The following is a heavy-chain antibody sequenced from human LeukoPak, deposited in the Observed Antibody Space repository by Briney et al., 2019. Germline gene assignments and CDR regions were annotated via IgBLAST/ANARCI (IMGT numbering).Heavy chain of an antibody. CDR2: TWYDGSKK. CDR3: ARCRLKYRLGGMDV. CDR1: GFNFNNYG. D-gene: IGHD3-16*01. J-gene: IGHJ6*02. Sequence: GNSLRLSCTASGFNFNNYGLHWVGQTPGKGLEWVAVTWYDGSKKYYGDSVKGRFTISRDNSKNTLYLQMNTLRADDTAIYFCARCRLKYRLGGMDVWGQGTTVTVSS. V-gene: IGHV3-33*01.